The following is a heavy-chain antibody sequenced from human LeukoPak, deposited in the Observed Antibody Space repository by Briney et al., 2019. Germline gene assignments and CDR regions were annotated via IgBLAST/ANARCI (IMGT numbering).Heavy chain of an antibody. Sequence: GGSLRLSCAASGFTVSNNYMNWVRQAPGKGLEWVSGINWNGGSTGYADSVKGRFTISRDNSKNTLYLQMNSLRAEDTAVYYCAKDRYDSSGSNLDYWGQGTLVTVSS. J-gene: IGHJ4*02. CDR1: GFTVSNNY. D-gene: IGHD3-22*01. CDR3: AKDRYDSSGSNLDY. V-gene: IGHV3-20*04. CDR2: INWNGGST.